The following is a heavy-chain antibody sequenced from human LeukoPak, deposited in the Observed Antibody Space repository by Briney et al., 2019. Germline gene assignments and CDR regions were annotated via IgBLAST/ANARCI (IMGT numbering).Heavy chain of an antibody. D-gene: IGHD3-16*01. V-gene: IGHV3-53*01. Sequence: WGSLRLSCAVSGFTVSSNYMSWVRQAPGKGLEWVSFIYSGGSTYYADSVKGRFTISRDNSKNTLYLQMNSLRPEDTAVYYCARALYRGYYFDYWGQGTLVTVSS. CDR1: GFTVSSNY. J-gene: IGHJ4*02. CDR2: IYSGGST. CDR3: ARALYRGYYFDY.